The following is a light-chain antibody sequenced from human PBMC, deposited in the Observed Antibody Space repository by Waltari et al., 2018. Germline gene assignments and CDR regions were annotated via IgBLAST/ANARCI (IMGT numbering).Light chain of an antibody. Sequence: CRASQSVNSYLAWYQQKPGMAPKLLIYDTSTWDTGIPSRFSGSGSGTDFTLTITSLESEDFAVYYCQQRDDLPLTFGGGTKVEIK. V-gene: IGKV3-11*01. CDR2: DTS. CDR3: QQRDDLPLT. CDR1: QSVNSY. J-gene: IGKJ4*01.